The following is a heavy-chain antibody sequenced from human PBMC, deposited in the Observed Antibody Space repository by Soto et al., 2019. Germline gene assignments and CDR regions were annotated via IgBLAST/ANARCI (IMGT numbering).Heavy chain of an antibody. CDR1: GGSISSGGYS. CDR2: IYHSGTT. CDR3: ARAHYGDYGYGMDV. V-gene: IGHV4-30-2*01. Sequence: QLQLQESGSGLVKPSQTLSLTCAVSGGSISSGGYSWSWIRQPPGKGLVWIGYIYHSGTTYYNPSLKSRVTISVDRSKNQFSLKLSSVTAADTAVYYCARAHYGDYGYGMDVWGQGTTVTVSS. J-gene: IGHJ6*02. D-gene: IGHD4-17*01.